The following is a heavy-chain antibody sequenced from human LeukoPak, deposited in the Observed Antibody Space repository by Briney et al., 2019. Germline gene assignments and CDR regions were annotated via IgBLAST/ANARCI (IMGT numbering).Heavy chain of an antibody. CDR3: ARRDTAMVTRY. J-gene: IGHJ4*02. Sequence: WMGIICPADSHTRYSPSFQGEVTILDDKSISTAYLQWSSLKASDTAMYYCARRDTAMVTRYCGQGTLVTVSS. D-gene: IGHD5-18*01. V-gene: IGHV5-51*01. CDR2: ICPADSHT.